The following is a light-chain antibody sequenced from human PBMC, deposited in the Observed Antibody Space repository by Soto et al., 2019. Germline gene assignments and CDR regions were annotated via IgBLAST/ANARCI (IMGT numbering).Light chain of an antibody. J-gene: IGKJ1*01. Sequence: GARVTITCRASQSVGSWLAWYQQKPGKAPNLLIYKASSLQSGVPSRFSGSGSGTEFTLTISSLQPDDFATYYCQQSNNYATFGQGTKVEIK. V-gene: IGKV1-5*03. CDR3: QQSNNYAT. CDR1: QSVGSW. CDR2: KAS.